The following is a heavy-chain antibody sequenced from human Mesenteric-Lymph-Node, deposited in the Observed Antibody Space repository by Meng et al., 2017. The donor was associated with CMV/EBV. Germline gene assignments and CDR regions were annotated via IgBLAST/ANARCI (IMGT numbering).Heavy chain of an antibody. D-gene: IGHD2-2*01. CDR1: GGSFSGFV. CDR3: ARDRCSSTSCAYYFDY. CDR2: LIPIPRTS. V-gene: IGHV1-69*05. J-gene: IGHJ4*02. Sequence: SVKVSCKASGGSFSGFVITWVRQAPGQGLEWMGGLIPIPRTSSYEQKVQDRVTITTDASRTTAYMELTSLRSEDTAVYYCARDRCSSTSCAYYFDYWGQGTLVTVSS.